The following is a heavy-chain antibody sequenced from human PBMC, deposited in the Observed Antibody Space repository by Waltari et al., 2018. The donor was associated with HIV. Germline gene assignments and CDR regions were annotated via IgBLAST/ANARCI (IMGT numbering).Heavy chain of an antibody. Sequence: QVHLVQSGAEVKKPGSSVKVSCKASGGTFNNYAISWVRQAPGQGLEWMGGIIPIFATTNYAQKFQGRVTITADESTSTAYMELNSLRSDDTAVYYCASRVGGLQPLFDYWGQGTLVTVSS. CDR3: ASRVGGLQPLFDY. V-gene: IGHV1-69*01. D-gene: IGHD1-1*01. J-gene: IGHJ4*01. CDR2: IIPIFATT. CDR1: GGTFNNYA.